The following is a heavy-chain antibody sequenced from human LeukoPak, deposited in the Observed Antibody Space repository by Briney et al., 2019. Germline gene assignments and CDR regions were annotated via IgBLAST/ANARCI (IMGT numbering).Heavy chain of an antibody. V-gene: IGHV4-59*08. CDR3: ARQDFNTVVDY. D-gene: IGHD4-23*01. J-gene: IGHJ4*02. CDR2: IYYSGGT. Sequence: SSETLSLTCTVSGGSIVGCYWSWIRQPPGKGLEWIGYIYYSGGTTYNPSLKSRVTISVDKSKNQFSLKLNSATAAGTAVYFCARQDFNTVVDYWGQGTLVTVSS. CDR1: GGSIVGCY.